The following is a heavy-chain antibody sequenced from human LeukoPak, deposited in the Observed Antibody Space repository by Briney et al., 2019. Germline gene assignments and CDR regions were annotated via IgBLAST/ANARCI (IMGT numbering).Heavy chain of an antibody. D-gene: IGHD2-15*01. CDR2: IYSGGST. CDR1: GFTVSSNY. J-gene: IGHJ6*02. Sequence: GGSLRLSCAASGFTVSSNYMSWVRQAPGKGLEWVSVIYSGGSTYYADSVKGRFTISRDNAKNSLYLQMNSLRAEDTAVYYCAREVADIVVVVAAEPLMDVWGQGTTVTVSS. V-gene: IGHV3-66*01. CDR3: AREVADIVVVVAAEPLMDV.